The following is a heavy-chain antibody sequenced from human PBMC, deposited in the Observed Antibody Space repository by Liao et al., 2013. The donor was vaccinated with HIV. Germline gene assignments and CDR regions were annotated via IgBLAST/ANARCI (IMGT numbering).Heavy chain of an antibody. CDR1: GGSISSGSYY. V-gene: IGHV4-61*02. J-gene: IGHJ4*02. Sequence: QVQLQESGPGLVKPSQTLSLTCTVSGGSISSGSYYWTWIRQPAGKGLEWIGRFYTSGSTNYNPSLRSRLTISADTSKNQFSLKLSSVTAADTAVYYCARQLTIFGVVYFDYWGQGTLVTVSS. CDR2: FYTSGST. D-gene: IGHD3-3*01. CDR3: ARQLTIFGVVYFDY.